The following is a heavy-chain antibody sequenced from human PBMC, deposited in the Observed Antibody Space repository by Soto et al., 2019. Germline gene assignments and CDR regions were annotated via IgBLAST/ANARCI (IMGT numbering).Heavy chain of an antibody. D-gene: IGHD6-13*01. V-gene: IGHV3-23*01. J-gene: IGHJ2*01. CDR1: GFTFSSYA. CDR3: AKEPTPFSPKLAAAGTLGYFDL. CDR2: ISGSGGST. Sequence: GGSLRLSCAASGFTFSSYAMSWVRQAPGKGLEWVSAISGSGGSTYYADSVKGRFTISRDNSKNTLYLQMNSLRAEDTAVYYCAKEPTPFSPKLAAAGTLGYFDLWGRGTLVTVSS.